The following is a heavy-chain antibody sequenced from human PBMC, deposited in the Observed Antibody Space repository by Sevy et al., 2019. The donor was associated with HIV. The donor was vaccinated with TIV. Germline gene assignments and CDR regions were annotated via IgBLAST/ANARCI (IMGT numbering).Heavy chain of an antibody. D-gene: IGHD4-17*01. CDR1: GFTFSSYA. V-gene: IGHV3-23*01. J-gene: IGHJ4*02. CDR3: AKDRRYGDIGLFDY. CDR2: ISGGGGTA. Sequence: GGSLRLSCAASGFTFSSYAMSWVRQAPGKGLEWVSVISGGGGTAYYADSVKGRFTISRDNSKNTLYVQMNSLRAQDTAVYYCAKDRRYGDIGLFDYWGQGTLVTVSS.